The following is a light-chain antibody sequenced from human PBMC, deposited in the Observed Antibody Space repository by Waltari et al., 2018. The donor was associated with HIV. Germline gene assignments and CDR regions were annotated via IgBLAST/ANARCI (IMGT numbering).Light chain of an antibody. J-gene: IGLJ1*01. CDR1: NIRRKN. Sequence: YQLTQALSVSVAPGQTATVTCRGDNIRRKNVRWHQQKPGQAPRLVMFRDADRPSGIPERFSGTNWGNTATLIINRAQAGDEADYYCQVWDRSTVIFGSGTKVTVL. V-gene: IGLV3-9*01. CDR3: QVWDRSTVI. CDR2: RDA.